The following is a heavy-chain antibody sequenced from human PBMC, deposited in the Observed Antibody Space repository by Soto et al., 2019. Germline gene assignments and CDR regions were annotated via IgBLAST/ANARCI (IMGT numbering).Heavy chain of an antibody. D-gene: IGHD1-26*01. Sequence: GGSLRLSCSVSGFAFSNYAMHWVRQAPGKGLEYVSGITSDGDRTWHADSVKDRFTISRDNSKNTLFLQMSSLRVEDTAIYFCVKGNQLLRYYFEFWGPGTLVTVSS. J-gene: IGHJ4*01. CDR1: GFAFSNYA. CDR3: VKGNQLLRYYFEF. CDR2: ITSDGDRT. V-gene: IGHV3-64D*06.